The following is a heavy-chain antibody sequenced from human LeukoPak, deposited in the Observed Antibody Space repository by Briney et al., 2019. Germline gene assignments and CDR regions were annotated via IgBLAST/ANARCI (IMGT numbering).Heavy chain of an antibody. V-gene: IGHV3-74*01. CDR3: ARVPYSSSLRFDH. D-gene: IGHD6-6*01. J-gene: IGHJ5*02. Sequence: GGSLRLSCAASGFTFSIYWMHWVRQAPGKGLVWVSRINSDGSSTSYADSVKGRFTISRDNAKNTLYLQMNSLRAEDTAVYYCARVPYSSSLRFDHWGQGTLVTVSS. CDR2: INSDGSST. CDR1: GFTFSIYW.